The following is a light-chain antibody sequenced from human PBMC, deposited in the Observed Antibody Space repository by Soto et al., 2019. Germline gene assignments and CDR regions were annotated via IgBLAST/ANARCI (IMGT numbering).Light chain of an antibody. CDR2: AAS. V-gene: IGKV1-12*01. CDR1: QVVSTW. CDR3: QQANSFPHT. J-gene: IGKJ5*01. Sequence: DIQMTHSPSSVSASVVHRFPITFPAGQVVSTWLAWYQQKPGKAPKLLIYAASTLHSGVPSRFSGSGSGTDFSLTISGLQPEDFATYYCQQANSFPHTFGQGTRLEIK.